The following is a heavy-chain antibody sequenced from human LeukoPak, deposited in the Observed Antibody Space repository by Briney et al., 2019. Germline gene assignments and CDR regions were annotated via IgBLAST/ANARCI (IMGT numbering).Heavy chain of an antibody. CDR3: AKTYLHDAFDI. V-gene: IGHV4-34*01. CDR1: GGSFSGYY. Sequence: SETLSLTCAVYGGSFSGYYWSWIRQPPGKGLEWIGEINHSGSTSYNPSLKSRVTISVDTSKNQFSLKLSSVTAADTAVYYCAKTYLHDAFDIWGQGTMVTVSS. CDR2: INHSGST. J-gene: IGHJ3*02. D-gene: IGHD2-2*01.